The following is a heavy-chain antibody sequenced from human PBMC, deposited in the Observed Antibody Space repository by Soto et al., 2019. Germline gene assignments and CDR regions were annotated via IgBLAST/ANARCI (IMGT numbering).Heavy chain of an antibody. CDR2: ISAYNGNT. V-gene: IGHV1-18*04. CDR3: ARRGIFGSYGMDV. CDR1: GYTFTSYG. D-gene: IGHD2-15*01. Sequence: GASVKVSCKASGYTFTSYGISWVRQAPGQGLEWMGWISAYNGNTNYAQKLQGRVTMTTDTSTSTAYLQWSSLKASDTAMYYCARRGIFGSYGMDVWGQGTTVTVSS. J-gene: IGHJ6*02.